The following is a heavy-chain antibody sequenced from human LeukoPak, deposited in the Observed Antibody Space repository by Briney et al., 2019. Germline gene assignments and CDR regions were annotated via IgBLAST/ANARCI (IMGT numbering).Heavy chain of an antibody. CDR3: ARGRRSYYYYGMDV. V-gene: IGHV4-34*01. CDR1: GGSFSGYY. J-gene: IGHJ6*02. CDR2: INHSGST. Sequence: PSETLSLTCAVYGGSFSGYYWSWIRQPPGKGLEWIGEINHSGSTNYNPSLKSRVTISVDTSKNQFSLKLGSVTAADTAVYYCARGRRSYYYYGMDVWGQGTTVTVSS.